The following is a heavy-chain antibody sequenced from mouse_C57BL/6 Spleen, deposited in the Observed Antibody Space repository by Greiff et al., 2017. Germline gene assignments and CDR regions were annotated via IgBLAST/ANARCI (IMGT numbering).Heavy chain of an antibody. V-gene: IGHV5-4*01. J-gene: IGHJ2*01. CDR1: GFTFSSYA. CDR2: ISDGGSYT. Sequence: EVQGVESGGGLVKPGGSLKLSCAASGFTFSSYAMSWVRQTPEKRLEWVATISDGGSYTYYPDNVKGRFTISRDNAKNNLYLQMSHLKSEDTAMYYCAREDQYYFDYWGQGTTLTVSA. CDR3: AREDQYYFDY.